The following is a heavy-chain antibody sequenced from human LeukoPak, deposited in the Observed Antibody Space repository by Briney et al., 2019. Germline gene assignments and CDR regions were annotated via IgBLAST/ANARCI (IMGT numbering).Heavy chain of an antibody. V-gene: IGHV4-39*01. CDR1: GGSISSNRYH. J-gene: IGHJ4*02. CDR3: ARNDYGSSAAFDC. CDR2: IIYSGTT. Sequence: SETLSLTCTVSGGSISSNRYHWSWIRQPPGKGLEWIGTIIYSGTTYYNPSLKSRVTMSVDTSKNHFSLKLSSVTAADTAVYYCARNDYGSSAAFDCWGQGTLVTVSS. D-gene: IGHD4-23*01.